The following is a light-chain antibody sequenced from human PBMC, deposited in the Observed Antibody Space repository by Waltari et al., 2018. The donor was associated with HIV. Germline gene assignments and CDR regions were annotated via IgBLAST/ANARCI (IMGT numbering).Light chain of an antibody. CDR3: YSTDSSGNHWV. CDR2: DVS. V-gene: IGLV2-11*01. J-gene: IGLJ3*02. CDR1: RSDVGGYNY. Sequence: QSALTQPRSVSGSPGQSVTISCTETRSDVGGYNYVSWYQQHPGKAPKVMIYDVSKRPSGVPDRFSGSKSGNTASLTISGLQAEDEADYYCYSTDSSGNHWVFGGGTKLTVL.